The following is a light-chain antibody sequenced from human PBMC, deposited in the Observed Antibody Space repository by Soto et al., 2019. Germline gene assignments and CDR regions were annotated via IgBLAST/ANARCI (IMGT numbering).Light chain of an antibody. J-gene: IGKJ3*01. Sequence: EIVLTQSPGTLSLSPGERATLSCRASQSVSGSYLAWYQQKPGQAPRLLISGASRRATGIPARFSGSGSGTDFTLTITRLEPEDFAVYYCQHFGSSLFTFGPGTKVDI. CDR2: GAS. CDR1: QSVSGSY. V-gene: IGKV3-20*01. CDR3: QHFGSSLFT.